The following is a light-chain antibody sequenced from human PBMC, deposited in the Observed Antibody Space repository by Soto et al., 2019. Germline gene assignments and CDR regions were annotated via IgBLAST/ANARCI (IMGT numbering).Light chain of an antibody. CDR1: QNINTY. J-gene: IGKJ1*01. CDR2: DAS. Sequence: EIVLTQSPAALSLSPGERAALSCRASQNINTYLAWYQQKPGQAPRLHIHDASNRATGIPARFSGSGSGTDFTLTISSLEPEDFAMYYCHQRSNWPRTFGLGTRVEI. V-gene: IGKV3-11*01. CDR3: HQRSNWPRT.